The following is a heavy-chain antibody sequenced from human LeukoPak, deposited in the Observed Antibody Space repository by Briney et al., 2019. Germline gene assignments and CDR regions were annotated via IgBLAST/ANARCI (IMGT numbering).Heavy chain of an antibody. CDR1: GFTFSGYP. D-gene: IGHD6-13*01. Sequence: GGSLRLSCAASGFTFSGYPIHWVRQAPGKGLEWVAVISYDGSNKYYADSVKGRFTISRDNSKNTLYLQMNSLRAEDTAVYYCAKDQFGRIAAAGIDYWGQGTLVTVSS. J-gene: IGHJ4*02. CDR3: AKDQFGRIAAAGIDY. CDR2: ISYDGSNK. V-gene: IGHV3-30-3*02.